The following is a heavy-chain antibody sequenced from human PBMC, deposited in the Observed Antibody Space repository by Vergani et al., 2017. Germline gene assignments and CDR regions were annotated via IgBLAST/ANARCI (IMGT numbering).Heavy chain of an antibody. D-gene: IGHD7-27*01. CDR1: GGSINYYY. V-gene: IGHV4-59*01. CDR3: ATGAGPFDI. CDR2: VYYSGSS. J-gene: IGHJ4*02. Sequence: VQLQESGPGLVKPSETLSLTCTVSGGSINYYYWSWIRQPPGKGLEWIGYVYYSGSSNYNPSLESRVTISVDTSKNQFSLRLSSVTAADTAVYYCATGAGPFDIWGQGTLVTVSS.